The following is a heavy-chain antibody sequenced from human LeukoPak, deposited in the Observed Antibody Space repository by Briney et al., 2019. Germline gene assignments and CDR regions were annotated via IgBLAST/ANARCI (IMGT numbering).Heavy chain of an antibody. V-gene: IGHV3-33*01. CDR1: GFTFSGYG. Sequence: GGSLRLSCAASGFTFSGYGMHWVRQAPGKGLEWVAVIWYDGSNKYYADSVKGRFTISRDNSKNTLYLQMNSLRAEDTAVYYCARDASGYSYGTFDYWGQGTLVTVSS. J-gene: IGHJ4*02. D-gene: IGHD5-18*01. CDR3: ARDASGYSYGTFDY. CDR2: IWYDGSNK.